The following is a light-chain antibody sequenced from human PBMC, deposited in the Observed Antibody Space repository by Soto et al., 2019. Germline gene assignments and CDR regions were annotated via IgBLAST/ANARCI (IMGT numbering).Light chain of an antibody. J-gene: IGLJ1*01. CDR3: SSYTSSRAYV. CDR1: SSDVGGYNY. Sequence: QSALTQPASVSGSPGQSITISCTGTSSDVGGYNYVSWYQQQSGKVPKLMIHEVSNRPSGVSNRSSGSKSGNTASLTISGLQAEDEADYYCSSYTSSRAYVFGIGTKVTVL. CDR2: EVS. V-gene: IGLV2-14*01.